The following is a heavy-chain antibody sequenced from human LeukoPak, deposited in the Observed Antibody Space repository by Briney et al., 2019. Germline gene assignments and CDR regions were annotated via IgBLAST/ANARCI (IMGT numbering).Heavy chain of an antibody. Sequence: GGSLRLSCAASGFTFSCYAMSWVRQAPGKGLEWVSAISGSGGSTYYADSVKGRFTISRDNSKNTLYLQMNSLRAEDTAVYYCAKPKYDSSGYYYARAFDYWGQGTLVTVSS. V-gene: IGHV3-23*01. D-gene: IGHD3-22*01. J-gene: IGHJ4*02. CDR2: ISGSGGST. CDR3: AKPKYDSSGYYYARAFDY. CDR1: GFTFSCYA.